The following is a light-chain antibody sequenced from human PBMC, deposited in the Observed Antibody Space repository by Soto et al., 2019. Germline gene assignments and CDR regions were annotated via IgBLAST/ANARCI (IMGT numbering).Light chain of an antibody. V-gene: IGKV3-20*01. Sequence: PGERATLSCRASQSISGTYLAWYQQRPGQPPRLLIYGASNRATGIPDRFSGSGSGTDFTLTISRLEPEDFAVYFCHQYATSPYTFGQGTTLEIK. CDR2: GAS. CDR1: QSISGTY. J-gene: IGKJ2*01. CDR3: HQYATSPYT.